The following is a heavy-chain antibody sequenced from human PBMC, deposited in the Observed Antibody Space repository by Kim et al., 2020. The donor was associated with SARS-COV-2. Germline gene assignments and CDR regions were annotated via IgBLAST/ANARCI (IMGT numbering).Heavy chain of an antibody. J-gene: IGHJ4*02. Sequence: SETLSLTCTVSGGSISSYYWSWIRQPPGKGLEWIGYIYYSGSTNYNPSLKSRVTISVDTSKNQFSLKLSSVTAADTAVYYCAVNLIYCSSTSCYVVHVGWGQGTLVTVSS. CDR1: GGSISSYY. CDR3: AVNLIYCSSTSCYVVHVG. V-gene: IGHV4-59*08. D-gene: IGHD2-2*01. CDR2: IYYSGST.